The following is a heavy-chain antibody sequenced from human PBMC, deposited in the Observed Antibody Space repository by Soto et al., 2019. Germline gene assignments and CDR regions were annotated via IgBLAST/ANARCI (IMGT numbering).Heavy chain of an antibody. J-gene: IGHJ6*02. D-gene: IGHD5-18*01. CDR1: GFTFSSYA. Sequence: GGSLRLSCAASGFTFSSYAMSWVRQAPGKGLEWVSAISGSGGGTYYADSVKGRFTISRDNSKNTLYLQMNSLRAEDTAVYYCATDLTVDTGFREYGMDVWGQGTTVTVSS. V-gene: IGHV3-23*01. CDR3: ATDLTVDTGFREYGMDV. CDR2: ISGSGGGT.